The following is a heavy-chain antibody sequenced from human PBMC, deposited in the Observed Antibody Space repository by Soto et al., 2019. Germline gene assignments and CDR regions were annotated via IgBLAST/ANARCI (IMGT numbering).Heavy chain of an antibody. Sequence: ASVKVSFKASGYTFTSYAMHRVRQAPGQRLEWMGWINAGNGNTKYSQKFQGRVTITRDTSASTAYMELSSLRSEDTAVYYCARDLKVVPAAIRGDYYYYGMDVWGQGTTVTVSS. V-gene: IGHV1-3*01. D-gene: IGHD2-2*02. CDR2: INAGNGNT. J-gene: IGHJ6*02. CDR1: GYTFTSYA. CDR3: ARDLKVVPAAIRGDYYYYGMDV.